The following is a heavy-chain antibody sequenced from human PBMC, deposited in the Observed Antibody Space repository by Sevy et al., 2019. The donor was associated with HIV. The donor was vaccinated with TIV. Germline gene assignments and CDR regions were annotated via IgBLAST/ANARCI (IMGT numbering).Heavy chain of an antibody. V-gene: IGHV4-4*07. D-gene: IGHD2-15*01. Sequence: SETLSLTCTVSGGSISDYYWTWIRQPAWKGLEWLGRIYISGSTEYNPSLKSRVSMSLDTSKNTFSLKLTSMTAADTAVYYCARGPQSCNSVSCYSALSWGQGILVTVSS. CDR3: ARGPQSCNSVSCYSALS. J-gene: IGHJ4*02. CDR2: IYISGST. CDR1: GGSISDYY.